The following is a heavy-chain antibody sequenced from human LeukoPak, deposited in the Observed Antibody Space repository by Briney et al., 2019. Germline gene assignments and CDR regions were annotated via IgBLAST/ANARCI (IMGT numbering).Heavy chain of an antibody. Sequence: SETLSLTCTVSGGSISTYYWGWIRQPPGKGLEWIGSIYSSGSTYYNPSLKSRVTISVDTSKNQFSLKLNSVTAADTAVYYCALHSSWDHYFDYWGQGTLVTVSS. V-gene: IGHV4-39*01. CDR1: GGSISTYY. J-gene: IGHJ4*02. CDR3: ALHSSWDHYFDY. CDR2: IYSSGST. D-gene: IGHD6-13*01.